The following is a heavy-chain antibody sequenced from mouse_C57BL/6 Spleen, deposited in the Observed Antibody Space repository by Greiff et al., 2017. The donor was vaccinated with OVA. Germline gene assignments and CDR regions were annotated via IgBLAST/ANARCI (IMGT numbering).Heavy chain of an antibody. CDR1: GSTFPRYW. V-gene: IGHV1-69*01. D-gene: IGHD2-1*01. CDR3: ARYGNYVDY. Sequence: QVQLQQPGADLVLPVASVTLSCKASGSTFPRYWMHWVKQRPGQGLEWIGEIDPSDSYTNYNQKFKGKSTLTVDKASSTAYMQLSSLTSEDSAVYYCARYGNYVDYWGQGTTLTVSS. J-gene: IGHJ2*01. CDR2: IDPSDSYT.